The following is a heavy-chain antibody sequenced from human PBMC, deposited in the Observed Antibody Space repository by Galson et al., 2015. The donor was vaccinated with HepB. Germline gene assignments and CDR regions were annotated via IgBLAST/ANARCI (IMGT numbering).Heavy chain of an antibody. D-gene: IGHD4-17*01. J-gene: IGHJ4*02. V-gene: IGHV3-11*01. CDR3: ARGGDGDLYYFDY. CDR1: GFTFTDYS. CDR2: ISGSGSSTI. Sequence: SLRLSCAASGFTFTDYSMRWIRQAPGKGLEWVSYISGSGSSTIFYANSVKGRFTISRDNAKNSVYLQMSSLRAEDTAVYYCARGGDGDLYYFDYWGQGTLVTVSS.